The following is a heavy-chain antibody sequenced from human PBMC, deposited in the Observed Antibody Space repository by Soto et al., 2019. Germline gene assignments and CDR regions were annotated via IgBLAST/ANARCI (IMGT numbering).Heavy chain of an antibody. D-gene: IGHD1-7*01. V-gene: IGHV4-4*02. CDR1: GGSFTSNNW. CDR2: IYRTGST. J-gene: IGHJ4*02. Sequence: PSETLSLTCAVSGGSFTSNNWWTWVRQPPGQGLEWIGEIYRTGSTNYNPSLKSRVTISLDKSENQFSLKVTSLTAADTAVYYCASRDPGTSVDYWGQGTLVPVPS. CDR3: ASRDPGTSVDY.